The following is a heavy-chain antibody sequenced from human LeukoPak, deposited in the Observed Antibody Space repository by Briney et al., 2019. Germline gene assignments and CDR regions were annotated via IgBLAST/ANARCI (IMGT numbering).Heavy chain of an antibody. J-gene: IGHJ2*01. CDR3: VRTHKSERCSTSGDSCHSMFRHFDL. CDR1: GFTFRTYW. Sequence: GSLRLSCAASGFTFRTYWMSWVRQAPGKGLEWVAKIKQDGSEKYYVDSVKGRFTISRDNAENSLFLQMNSLRVEDTAVYYCVRTHKSERCSTSGDSCHSMFRHFDLWGRGSLVTVSS. CDR2: IKQDGSEK. V-gene: IGHV3-7*01. D-gene: IGHD2-15*01.